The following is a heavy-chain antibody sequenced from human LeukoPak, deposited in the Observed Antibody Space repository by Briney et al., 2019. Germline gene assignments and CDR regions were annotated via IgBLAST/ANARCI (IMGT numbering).Heavy chain of an antibody. CDR2: ISSNGDRT. CDR1: GFTFSSYA. V-gene: IGHV3-64D*06. Sequence: GGSLRLSCSASGFTFSSYAMHWVRQAPGKGLEYVSAISSNGDRTYYADSVKGRFTISRDNSKNTLYLRMSSLRAEDTAVYYCVRQLAVAGPGYFDLWGRGTLVTVSS. CDR3: VRQLAVAGPGYFDL. D-gene: IGHD6-19*01. J-gene: IGHJ2*01.